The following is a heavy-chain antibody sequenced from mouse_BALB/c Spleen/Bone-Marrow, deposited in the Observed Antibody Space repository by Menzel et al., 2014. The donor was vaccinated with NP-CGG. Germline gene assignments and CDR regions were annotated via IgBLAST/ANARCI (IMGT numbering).Heavy chain of an antibody. Sequence: DVHLVESGGGLVKLGGFLKLSCAASGFNFSSYYMSWVRQTPEKRLVLVAAINSNGGSTYYPDTVKGRFTISRDNAKNTLYLQMSSLKSEGTALYYCARLGNDDAIDYWGQGTSVTVSS. CDR2: INSNGGST. CDR3: ARLGNDDAIDY. J-gene: IGHJ4*01. CDR1: GFNFSSYY. V-gene: IGHV5-6-2*01. D-gene: IGHD2-12*01.